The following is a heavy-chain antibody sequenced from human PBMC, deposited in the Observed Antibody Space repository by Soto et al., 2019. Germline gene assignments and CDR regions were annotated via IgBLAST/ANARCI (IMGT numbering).Heavy chain of an antibody. V-gene: IGHV3-9*01. CDR2: ISWNSGSI. D-gene: IGHD6-13*01. CDR1: GFTFDDYA. CDR3: AKDMYSSHHYGMDV. J-gene: IGHJ6*02. Sequence: GGSLRLSCAASGFTFDDYAMHWVRQAPGKGLEWVSGISWNSGSIGCADSVKGRFTISRDNAKNSLYLQMNSLRAEDTALYYCAKDMYSSHHYGMDVWGQGTTVTVSS.